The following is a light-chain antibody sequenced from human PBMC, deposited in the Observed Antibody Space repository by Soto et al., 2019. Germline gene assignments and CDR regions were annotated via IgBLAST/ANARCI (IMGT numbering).Light chain of an antibody. CDR3: SSYAGSDYPYV. V-gene: IGLV2-8*01. CDR1: SKDVGYYNY. CDR2: DVS. Sequence: LTQPPSASGSPGQSVTIACTGTSKDVGYYNYVSWYQQPPGKAPKLLIYDVSKRPSGVPDRFSGSKSGNTASLTVSGLQAEDEGDYYCSSYAGSDYPYVFGTGTKVTVL. J-gene: IGLJ1*01.